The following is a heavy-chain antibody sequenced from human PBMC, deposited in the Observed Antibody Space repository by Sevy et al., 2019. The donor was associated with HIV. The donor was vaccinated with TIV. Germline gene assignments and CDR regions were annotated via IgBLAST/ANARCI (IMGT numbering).Heavy chain of an antibody. J-gene: IGHJ6*02. V-gene: IGHV3-30*18. CDR1: GFTFSSYG. D-gene: IGHD6-19*01. Sequence: GGSLRLSCAASGFTFSSYGMHWVRQAPGKGLEWVAVISYDGSNKYYADSVKGRFTISRDNSKNTLYLQMNSLRAEDTALYYCAKQPHSSGWYDTGYYYYGMDVWGQGTTVTVSS. CDR2: ISYDGSNK. CDR3: AKQPHSSGWYDTGYYYYGMDV.